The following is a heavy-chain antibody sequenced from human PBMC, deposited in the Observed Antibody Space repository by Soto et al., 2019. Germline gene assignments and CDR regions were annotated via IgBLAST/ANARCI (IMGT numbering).Heavy chain of an antibody. J-gene: IGHJ5*02. CDR3: ARDTLSSTGLKYNWFDP. D-gene: IGHD6-6*01. CDR1: GFTFSSYA. CDR2: ISYDGSNK. V-gene: IGHV3-30-3*01. Sequence: GGSLRLSCAASGFTFSSYAMHWVRQAPGKGLEWVAVISYDGSNKYCADSVKGRFTISRDNSKNTLYLQMNSLRAEDTAVYYCARDTLSSTGLKYNWFDPWGQGTLVTV.